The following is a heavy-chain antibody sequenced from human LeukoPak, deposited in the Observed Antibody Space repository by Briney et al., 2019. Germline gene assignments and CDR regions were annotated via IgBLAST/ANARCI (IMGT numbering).Heavy chain of an antibody. V-gene: IGHV3-23*01. Sequence: GGSLRLSCAASGFTFSSYAMSWVRQAPGKGLEWVSAISGSGGSTYYADSVKGRFTISRDNSKNTLYLQMNSLRAEDTAVYYCAKANIAAAGTSSGGGYWGQGTLVTVSS. CDR2: ISGSGGST. J-gene: IGHJ4*02. CDR1: GFTFSSYA. CDR3: AKANIAAAGTSSGGGY. D-gene: IGHD6-13*01.